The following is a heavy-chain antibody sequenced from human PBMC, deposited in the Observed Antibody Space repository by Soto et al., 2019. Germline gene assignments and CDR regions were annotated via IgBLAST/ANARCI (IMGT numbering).Heavy chain of an antibody. D-gene: IGHD6-13*01. CDR3: TRDASRDSSARGWFDP. V-gene: IGHV3-21*01. CDR2: ISSNSAYI. J-gene: IGHJ5*02. Sequence: PGVSLILSCAGSGFTFLSFTMNWVRQSPGKGLEWVSTISSNSAYIYYTDALRGLFTISRDNAKNSLHLQMNSLRAEDTAVYYCTRDASRDSSARGWFDPWGPGTLVTVSS. CDR1: GFTFLSFT.